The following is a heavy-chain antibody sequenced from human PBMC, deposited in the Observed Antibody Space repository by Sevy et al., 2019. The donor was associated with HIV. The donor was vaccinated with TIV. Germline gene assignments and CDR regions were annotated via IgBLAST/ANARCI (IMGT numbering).Heavy chain of an antibody. CDR2: ISYDGSNK. CDR3: ARDGGATIFGEVISCDYYYYMDV. V-gene: IGHV3-30-3*01. Sequence: GGSLRLSCAASGFTFSSYAMHWVRQAPGKGLEWVAVISYDGSNKYYADSVKGRFTISRDKSKNTLYLQMDSLGAEDTAVYYWARDGGATIFGEVISCDYYYYMDVWGKGTTVTVSS. D-gene: IGHD3-3*01. J-gene: IGHJ6*03. CDR1: GFTFSSYA.